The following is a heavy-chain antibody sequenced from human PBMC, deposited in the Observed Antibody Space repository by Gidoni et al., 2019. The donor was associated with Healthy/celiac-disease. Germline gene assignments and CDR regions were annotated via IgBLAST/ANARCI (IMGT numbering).Heavy chain of an antibody. J-gene: IGHJ3*02. CDR3: ARDLNRAYCGGDCYAFDI. CDR1: GFTFSDSY. D-gene: IGHD2-21*02. Sequence: QVQLVESGGGLVKPGGSLRLSCAASGFTFSDSYMSWIRQAPGKGLEWVSDISSSSSYTNYADSVKGRFTISRDNAKNSLYLQMNSLRAEDTAVYYCARDLNRAYCGGDCYAFDIWGQGTMVTVSS. CDR2: ISSSSSYT. V-gene: IGHV3-11*06.